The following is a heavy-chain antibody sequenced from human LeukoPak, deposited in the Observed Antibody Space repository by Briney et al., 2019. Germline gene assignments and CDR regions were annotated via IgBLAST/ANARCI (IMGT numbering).Heavy chain of an antibody. D-gene: IGHD6-19*01. J-gene: IGHJ4*02. CDR1: GFTFSSFW. Sequence: PGGSLRLSCAAPGFTFSSFWMHWVRQAPGKGLVWVSRINSVGSSTSYADSVKGRFTISRDNAKNTLYLQMNSLRAEDTAVYYCARERTSGWDAFDFWGQGTLVTVSS. CDR2: INSVGSST. V-gene: IGHV3-74*01. CDR3: ARERTSGWDAFDF.